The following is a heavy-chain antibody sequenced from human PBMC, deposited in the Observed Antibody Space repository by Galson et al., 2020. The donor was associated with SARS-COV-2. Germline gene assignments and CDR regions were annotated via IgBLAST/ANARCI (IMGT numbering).Heavy chain of an antibody. CDR2: VSNSGGA. D-gene: IGHD3-16*02. CDR1: GASIRNYY. CDR3: ASLNPYRT. J-gene: IGHJ5*02. V-gene: IGHV4-59*01. Sequence: SETLSFTCTVSGASIRNYYWPWIRQPPGKGLEWFGFVSNSGGAKSNPPLKSRVTISVDTSKHPFALKLASVTTADTAVYYCASLNPYRTWGQGTLITVSS.